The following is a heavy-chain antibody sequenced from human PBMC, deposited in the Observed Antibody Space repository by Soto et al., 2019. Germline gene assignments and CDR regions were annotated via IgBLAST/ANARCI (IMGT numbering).Heavy chain of an antibody. J-gene: IGHJ3*02. V-gene: IGHV5-51*01. CDR1: GYSFTSYW. Sequence: GESLKISCKGSGYSFTSYWIGWVRQMPGKGLEWMGIIYPGDSDTRYSPSFQGQVTISADKSISPAYLQWSSLKASDTAMYYCARHRKLGNDAFDIWGQGTMVTVSS. CDR3: ARHRKLGNDAFDI. D-gene: IGHD7-27*01. CDR2: IYPGDSDT.